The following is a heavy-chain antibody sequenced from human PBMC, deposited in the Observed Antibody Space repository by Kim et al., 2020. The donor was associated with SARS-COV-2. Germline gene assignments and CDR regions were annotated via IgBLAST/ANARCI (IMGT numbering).Heavy chain of an antibody. CDR1: GGSVSSGSYY. J-gene: IGHJ5*02. CDR2: IYYSGST. CDR3: ARDGGSTTVDWFDP. D-gene: IGHD3-16*01. V-gene: IGHV4-61*01. Sequence: SETLSLTCTVSGGSVSSGSYYWSWIRQPPGKGLEWIVYIYYSGSTNYNPSLKSRVTISVDTSKNQFSLKLSSVTAADTAVYYCARDGGSTTVDWFDPWGQGTLVTVSS.